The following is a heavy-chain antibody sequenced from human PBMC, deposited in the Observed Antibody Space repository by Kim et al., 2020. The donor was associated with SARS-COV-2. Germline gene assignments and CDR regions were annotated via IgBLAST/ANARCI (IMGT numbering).Heavy chain of an antibody. CDR3: AGIYSSNFYMDV. D-gene: IGHD2-21*01. Sequence: YYTPSLRSRVTVSADTSKNQFSLNLSSVSDADTAVYYCAGIYSSNFYMDVWGKGTSVTVSS. V-gene: IGHV4-39*01. J-gene: IGHJ6*03.